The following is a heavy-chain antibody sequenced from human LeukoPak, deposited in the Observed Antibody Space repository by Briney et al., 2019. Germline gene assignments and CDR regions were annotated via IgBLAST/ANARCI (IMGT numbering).Heavy chain of an antibody. Sequence: SETLSLTCTVSGGSISSYYWSWIRQPPGKGLEWIGYIYYSGSTNYNPSLKSRVTISVDTSKNQFSLKLSSVTAADTAVYYCARGSYDFWSGYLSSYYFDYWGQGTLVTVSS. CDR2: IYYSGST. CDR1: GGSISSYY. V-gene: IGHV4-59*01. J-gene: IGHJ4*02. CDR3: ARGSYDFWSGYLSSYYFDY. D-gene: IGHD3-3*01.